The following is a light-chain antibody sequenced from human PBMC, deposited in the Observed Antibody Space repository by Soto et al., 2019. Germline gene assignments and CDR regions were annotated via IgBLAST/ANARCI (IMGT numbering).Light chain of an antibody. CDR1: TSNIGINS. Sequence: QAVVTQPPSASGTPGQRLTISCSGSTSNIGINSVTWFQQLPGTAPKLLIHTNDERPSGVPDRFSGSKSGTSASLAIIGLQSEDEADYYCALWDDRLTGDVFGTGTKLTVL. J-gene: IGLJ1*01. CDR2: TND. V-gene: IGLV1-44*01. CDR3: ALWDDRLTGDV.